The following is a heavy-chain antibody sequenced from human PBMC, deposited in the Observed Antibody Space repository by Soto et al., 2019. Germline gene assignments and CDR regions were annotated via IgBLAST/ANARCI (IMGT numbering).Heavy chain of an antibody. Sequence: GGSLRLSCAASGFTVSSNYMSWVRQAPGKGLEWVSVIYSGGSTYYADSVKGRFTISRDNSKNTLYLQMNSLRAEDTAVYYCARDSVPFDSSGYDAFDIWGQGTMVTVSS. CDR3: ARDSVPFDSSGYDAFDI. V-gene: IGHV3-53*01. D-gene: IGHD3-22*01. CDR2: IYSGGST. J-gene: IGHJ3*02. CDR1: GFTVSSNY.